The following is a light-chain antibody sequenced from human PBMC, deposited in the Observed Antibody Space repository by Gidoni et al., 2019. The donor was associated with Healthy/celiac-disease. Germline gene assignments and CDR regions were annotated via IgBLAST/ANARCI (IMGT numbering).Light chain of an antibody. V-gene: IGLV2-14*01. Sequence: QSALTQPDSVSGSPGQSITISCTGTSSDVGGYNYVSWYQQHPGTAPKLMIYDVSNRPSGVSNRFSGSKSGNTASLTISGLQAEDEADYYCSSYTSSSTVVFGGGTKLTVL. CDR3: SSYTSSSTVV. J-gene: IGLJ2*01. CDR1: SSDVGGYNY. CDR2: DVS.